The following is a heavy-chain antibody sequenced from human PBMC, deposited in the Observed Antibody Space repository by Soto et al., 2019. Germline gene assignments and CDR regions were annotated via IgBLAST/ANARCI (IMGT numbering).Heavy chain of an antibody. V-gene: IGHV3-30*18. J-gene: IGHJ6*02. CDR3: AKEIKAAAGDNYYCDGLDV. CDR1: GFTFSSYG. CDR2: ISYDGSNK. Sequence: QVQLVESGGGVVQPGRSLRLSCAASGFTFSSYGMHWVRQAPGKGLEWVAVISYDGSNKYYADSVNGRFTISSDNSKNPLDLQMNSLRAEDTAVYFCAKEIKAAAGDNYYCDGLDVWGQGATVTLSS. D-gene: IGHD6-13*01.